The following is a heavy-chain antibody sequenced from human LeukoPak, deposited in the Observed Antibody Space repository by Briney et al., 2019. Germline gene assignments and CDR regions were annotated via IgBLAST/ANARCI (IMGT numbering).Heavy chain of an antibody. CDR1: GFTFSSYG. CDR2: IRYDGSNK. V-gene: IGHV3-30*02. D-gene: IGHD2-2*01. J-gene: IGHJ4*02. Sequence: GGSLRLSCAASGFTFSSYGMHWVRQAPGKGLEWVAFIRYDGSNKYYADSVKGRFTISRDNSKNTLYLQMNSLRAEDTAVYYCAKANIVVVPAAPAEIDYWGQGTLVTVSS. CDR3: AKANIVVVPAAPAEIDY.